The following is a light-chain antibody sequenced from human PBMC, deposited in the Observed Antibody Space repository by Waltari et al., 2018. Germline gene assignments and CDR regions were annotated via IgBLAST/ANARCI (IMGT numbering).Light chain of an antibody. V-gene: IGKV3-11*01. CDR3: QQRRDWPPT. CDR1: QNVYYY. J-gene: IGKJ3*01. Sequence: EIVLTQSPDTLSLSPGEGATPSCRASQNVYYYLAWYQHKPGQAPRLLIYDASKRANDIPARFSGSGSGTDFTLTISSLEPEDTALYYCQQRRDWPPTFGPGTKVDI. CDR2: DAS.